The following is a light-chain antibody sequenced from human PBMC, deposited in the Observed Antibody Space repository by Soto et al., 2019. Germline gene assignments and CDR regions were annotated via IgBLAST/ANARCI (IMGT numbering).Light chain of an antibody. V-gene: IGKV3-11*01. CDR3: QQRSNWTRVGIT. CDR1: QSVSSY. J-gene: IGKJ5*01. Sequence: EIVLTQSPATLSLSPGERATLSCRASQSVSSYLAWYQQKPGQAPRLLIYDASNRATGIPARFSGSGSGTDFTLTISSLEPEDFAVYYCQQRSNWTRVGITFGQGTRLEIK. CDR2: DAS.